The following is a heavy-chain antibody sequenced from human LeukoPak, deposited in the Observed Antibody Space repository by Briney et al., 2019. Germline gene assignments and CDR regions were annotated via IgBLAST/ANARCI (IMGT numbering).Heavy chain of an antibody. CDR2: INAGNGNT. V-gene: IGHV1-3*01. CDR1: GYTFTSYA. J-gene: IGHJ4*02. D-gene: IGHD5-24*01. Sequence: ASVKVSCKASGYTFTSYAMHWVRQAPGQRLEWMGWINAGNGNTKYSQKFQGRVTMTRDTSTSTVYMELSSLRSEDTAVYYCARGSRDGYNFVLDYWGQGTLVTVSS. CDR3: ARGSRDGYNFVLDY.